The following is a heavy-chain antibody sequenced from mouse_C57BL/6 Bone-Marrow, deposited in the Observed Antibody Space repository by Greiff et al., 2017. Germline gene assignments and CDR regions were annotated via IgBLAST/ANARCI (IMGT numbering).Heavy chain of an antibody. CDR3: ARSGGRRIFFAY. J-gene: IGHJ3*01. D-gene: IGHD3-1*01. CDR2: IYPGDGDT. Sequence: VQLQQSGPELVKPGASVKISCKASGYAFSSSWMNWVKQRLGKGLGWIGRIYPGDGDTNYNGKFKGKATLTADKSSSTAYMQLSSLTSEDSAVYFCARSGGRRIFFAYWGQGTLVTVSA. V-gene: IGHV1-82*01. CDR1: GYAFSSSW.